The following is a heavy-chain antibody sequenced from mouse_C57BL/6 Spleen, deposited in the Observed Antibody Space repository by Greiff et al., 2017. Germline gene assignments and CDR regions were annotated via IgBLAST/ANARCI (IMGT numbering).Heavy chain of an antibody. V-gene: IGHV5-6*01. J-gene: IGHJ1*03. CDR3: ARHPLTGTESDFDV. Sequence: EVQLVESGGDLVKPGGSLKLSCAASGFPFSSYGMSWVRQTPDKRLEWVATISSGGSYTYYPDSVKGRFTISRDNAKNTLYMQMSSLKSEDTSMYYCARHPLTGTESDFDVWGTGTTVTVSS. CDR1: GFPFSSYG. D-gene: IGHD4-1*01. CDR2: ISSGGSYT.